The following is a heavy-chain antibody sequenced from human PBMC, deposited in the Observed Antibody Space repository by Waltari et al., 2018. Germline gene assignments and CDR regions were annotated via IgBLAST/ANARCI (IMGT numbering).Heavy chain of an antibody. CDR2: ISSSSSYI. CDR1: GFTFSSYS. J-gene: IGHJ4*02. V-gene: IGHV3-21*01. Sequence: EVQLVESGGGLVKPGGSLRLSCAASGFTFSSYSMNWVRQAPGQGLEWVSSISSSSSYIYYADSVKGRFTISRDNAKNSLYLQMNSLRAEDTAVYYCARGFYCSSTSCYFRGYDYWGQGTLVTVSS. CDR3: ARGFYCSSTSCYFRGYDY. D-gene: IGHD2-2*01.